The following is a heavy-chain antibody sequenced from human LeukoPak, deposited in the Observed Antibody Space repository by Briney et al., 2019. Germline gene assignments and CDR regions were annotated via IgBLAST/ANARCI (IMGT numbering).Heavy chain of an antibody. V-gene: IGHV1-8*01. J-gene: IGHJ5*01. CDR1: GYTFTSYD. CDR2: MNPNSANT. Sequence: GASVKVSCKASGYTFTSYDINWVRQAPGQGLEWMGWMNPNSANTGYAQKFQGRVTMTRNTSISTAYLELNSLRSEDTAVYYCARGPLGYSNTWFAYWGQGTLVTVSS. CDR3: ARGPLGYSNTWFAY. D-gene: IGHD6-13*01.